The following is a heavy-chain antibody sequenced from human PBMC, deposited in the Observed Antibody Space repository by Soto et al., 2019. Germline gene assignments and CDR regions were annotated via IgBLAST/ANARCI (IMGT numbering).Heavy chain of an antibody. CDR2: IWYDGNNK. CDR1: GFTFSSYG. CDR3: ARGSAAVATAFDI. D-gene: IGHD6-19*01. J-gene: IGHJ3*02. V-gene: IGHV3-33*01. Sequence: VQLVESGGGVVQPGRSLRLCCAASGFTFSSYGMHWVRQAPGKGLEWVAVIWYDGNNKYYADSVKGRFTISRDNSKNMRCLQMNSLRAEDTAVYYCARGSAAVATAFDIWGHGTMVTVSS.